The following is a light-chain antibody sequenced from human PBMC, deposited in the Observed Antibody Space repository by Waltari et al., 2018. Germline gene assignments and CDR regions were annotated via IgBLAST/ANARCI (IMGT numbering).Light chain of an antibody. CDR3: ATWDDSLTGWV. CDR2: RNN. CDR1: STHTGSYY. J-gene: IGLJ3*02. V-gene: IGLV1-47*01. Sequence: QSVLTQPPSASGTPGQRVTISFSGSSTHTGSYYAYWYPQLSGTAPKLLIYRNNERPSGVPDRFSGSKSGTSASLAITGLRSEDEAHYYCATWDDSLTGWVFGGGTKLAVL.